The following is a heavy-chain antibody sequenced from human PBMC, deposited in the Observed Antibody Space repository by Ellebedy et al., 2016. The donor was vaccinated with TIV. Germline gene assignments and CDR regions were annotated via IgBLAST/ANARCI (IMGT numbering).Heavy chain of an antibody. Sequence: GSLRLSCAVYGGSFSGYYWSWIRQPPGKGLEWIGEINHSGSTNYNPSLKSRVTISVDTSKNQFSLKLSSVTAADTAVYYCARGNLVGATPRYAFDIWGQGTMVTVSS. J-gene: IGHJ3*02. CDR2: INHSGST. D-gene: IGHD1-26*01. V-gene: IGHV4-34*01. CDR1: GGSFSGYY. CDR3: ARGNLVGATPRYAFDI.